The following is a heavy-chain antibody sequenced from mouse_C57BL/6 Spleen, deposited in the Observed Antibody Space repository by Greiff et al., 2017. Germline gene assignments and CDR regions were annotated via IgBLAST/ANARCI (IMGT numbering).Heavy chain of an antibody. Sequence: VQLQQSGAELVKPGASVKISCKASGYTFSSYWMNWVKQRPGQGLEWIGQIYPGDGDTNYNGKFKGKATLTADKSSSTAYMQLSSLTSEDSAVYFGARGFDDGYFFDYWGQGTTLTVSS. J-gene: IGHJ2*01. CDR3: ARGFDDGYFFDY. CDR1: GYTFSSYW. CDR2: IYPGDGDT. D-gene: IGHD2-3*01. V-gene: IGHV1-80*01.